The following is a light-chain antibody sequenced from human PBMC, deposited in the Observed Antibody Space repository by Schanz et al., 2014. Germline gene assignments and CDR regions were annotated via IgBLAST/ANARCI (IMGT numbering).Light chain of an antibody. V-gene: IGLV1-44*01. CDR1: SSNIGSNT. J-gene: IGLJ3*02. CDR2: SNN. CDR3: GTWDTSLTVVM. Sequence: QSVLTQPPSASGTPGQRVTISCSGSSSNIGSNTVNWYQQLPGTAPKLLIYSNNQRPSGVPDRFSGSKSGTSATLDITGLQTGDEADYFCGTWDTSLTVVMFGAGTKLTVL.